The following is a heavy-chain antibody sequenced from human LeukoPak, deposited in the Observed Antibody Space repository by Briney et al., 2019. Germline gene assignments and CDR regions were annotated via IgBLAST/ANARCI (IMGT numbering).Heavy chain of an antibody. CDR1: GFTFDDYG. J-gene: IGHJ3*02. CDR3: VGDYREYQLLWTDAFDI. Sequence: GGSLRLSCAASGFTFDDYGMSWVRQAPGKGLEWVSGINWNGGSTGYADSVKGRFTISRDNAKNSLYLQMNSLRAEDTGLYHCVGDYREYQLLWTDAFDIWGQGTMVTVSS. V-gene: IGHV3-20*01. CDR2: INWNGGST. D-gene: IGHD2-2*01.